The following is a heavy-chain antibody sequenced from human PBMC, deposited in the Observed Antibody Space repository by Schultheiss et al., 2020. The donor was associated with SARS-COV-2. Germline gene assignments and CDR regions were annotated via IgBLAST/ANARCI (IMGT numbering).Heavy chain of an antibody. D-gene: IGHD3-10*01. CDR1: GGSISSYY. Sequence: SETLSLTCTVSGGSISSYYWSWIRQHPGKGLEWIGYIYYSGSTYYNPSLKSRVTISVDTSKNQFSLKLSSVTAADTAVYYCARDGWFGELKPYYYGMDVWGQGTTVTVSS. J-gene: IGHJ6*02. CDR2: IYYSGST. V-gene: IGHV4-59*06. CDR3: ARDGWFGELKPYYYGMDV.